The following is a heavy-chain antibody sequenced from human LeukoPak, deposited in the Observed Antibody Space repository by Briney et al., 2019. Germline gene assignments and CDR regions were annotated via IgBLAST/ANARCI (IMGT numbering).Heavy chain of an antibody. Sequence: SETLSLTCTVSGGSISSYYWSWIQQPPGKGLEWIGYIYYSGSTNYNPSLKSRVTISVDTSKNQFSLKLSSVTAADTAVYYCARYCSSTSCYEGYYGMDVWGQGTTVTVSS. V-gene: IGHV4-59*08. J-gene: IGHJ6*02. CDR3: ARYCSSTSCYEGYYGMDV. CDR2: IYYSGST. D-gene: IGHD2-2*01. CDR1: GGSISSYY.